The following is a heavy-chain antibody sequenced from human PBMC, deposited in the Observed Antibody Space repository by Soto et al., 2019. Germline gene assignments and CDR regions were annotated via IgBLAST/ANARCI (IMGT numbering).Heavy chain of an antibody. V-gene: IGHV3-30*03. CDR2: TTYDGGIK. J-gene: IGHJ6*02. CDR3: AGDLENPYFYYGANV. CDR1: GFIFSSYG. D-gene: IGHD1-26*01. Sequence: AGGSLRLSCAASGFIFSSYGMEWVRLAPGKGLEWVAATTYDGGIKHYVDSVKGRFTISRDNSKNTLYLQMNSLRVEDTATYYCAGDLENPYFYYGANVLGQRTTVNVSS.